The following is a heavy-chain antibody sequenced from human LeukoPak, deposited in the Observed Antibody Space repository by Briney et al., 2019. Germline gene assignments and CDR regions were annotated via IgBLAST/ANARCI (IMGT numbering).Heavy chain of an antibody. J-gene: IGHJ2*01. Sequence: SETLSLTCTVSGGSISSYYWSWIRQPPGKGLEWIGYIYYSGSTNYNPSLKSRVTISVDTSKNQFSLKLSSVTAADTAVYYCARGRAAAGTIWYFDLWGRGTLVTVSS. CDR1: GGSISSYY. CDR3: ARGRAAAGTIWYFDL. D-gene: IGHD6-13*01. CDR2: IYYSGST. V-gene: IGHV4-59*01.